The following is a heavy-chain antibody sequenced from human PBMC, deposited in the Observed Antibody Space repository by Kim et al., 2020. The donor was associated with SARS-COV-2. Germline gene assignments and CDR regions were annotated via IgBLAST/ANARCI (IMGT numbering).Heavy chain of an antibody. Sequence: GGSLRLSCAASGFTFSSYAMHWVRQAPGKGLEWVAVISYDGSNKYYADSVKGRFTISRDNSKNTLYLQMNSLRAEDTAVYYCARDGDSSGDGMDVWGQGTTVTVSS. CDR3: ARDGDSSGDGMDV. CDR1: GFTFSSYA. V-gene: IGHV3-30*04. D-gene: IGHD6-25*01. CDR2: ISYDGSNK. J-gene: IGHJ6*02.